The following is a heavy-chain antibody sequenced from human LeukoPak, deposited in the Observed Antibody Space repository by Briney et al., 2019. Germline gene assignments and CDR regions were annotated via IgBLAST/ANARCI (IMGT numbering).Heavy chain of an antibody. CDR3: ARGGWGSSPYFDY. Sequence: ASVKVSCKASGYTFTSYYMHWVRQAPGQGLEWMGSVDPNTGDTNYPQNFQGRVTMTRDTSISTAYMELSSLRYDDTAVYYCARGGWGSSPYFDYWGQGTLVTVSS. J-gene: IGHJ4*02. CDR2: VDPNTGDT. D-gene: IGHD6-6*01. CDR1: GYTFTSYY. V-gene: IGHV1-2*02.